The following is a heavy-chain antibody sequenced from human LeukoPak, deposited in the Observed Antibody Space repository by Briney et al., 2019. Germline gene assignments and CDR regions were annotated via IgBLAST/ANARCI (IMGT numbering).Heavy chain of an antibody. Sequence: QTGGSLRLSCAASGFTFSSYGMSWVRQAPGKGLEWVSAISGSCGSTYYADSVKGRFTISRDNSKNTLYLQMNSLRAEDTAVYYCAKKILIDFDWLLSGDAFDIWGQGTMVTVSS. CDR3: AKKILIDFDWLLSGDAFDI. D-gene: IGHD3-9*01. CDR1: GFTFSSYG. CDR2: ISGSCGST. J-gene: IGHJ3*02. V-gene: IGHV3-23*01.